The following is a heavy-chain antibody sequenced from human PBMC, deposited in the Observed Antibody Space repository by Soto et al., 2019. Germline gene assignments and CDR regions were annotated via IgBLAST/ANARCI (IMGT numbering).Heavy chain of an antibody. CDR2: ISASGGST. CDR1: GFSITSFA. Sequence: PGGSLRLSCVASGFSITSFAMSWVRQAPGKGLEWASAISASGGSTYADSVKGRFTISRDNSKNTLYLQMNSLRVEDTAVYYCAKVLSSGSYSGALEYWVQGALVTVSS. D-gene: IGHD1-26*01. J-gene: IGHJ4*02. V-gene: IGHV3-23*01. CDR3: AKVLSSGSYSGALEY.